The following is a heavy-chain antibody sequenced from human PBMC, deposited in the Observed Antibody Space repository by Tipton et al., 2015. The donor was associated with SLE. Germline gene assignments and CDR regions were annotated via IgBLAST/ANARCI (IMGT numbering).Heavy chain of an antibody. D-gene: IGHD4-17*01. CDR2: IYYSGSP. J-gene: IGHJ3*02. Sequence: TLSLTCTVSGGSISSSSYYWGWIRQPPGKGLEWIGSIYYSGSPYYNPSLKSRVTISVDTYKNQFSLKLSSVTAADTAVYYCARHRVYGDYDAFDIWGPGTMVTVSS. V-gene: IGHV4-39*07. CDR3: ARHRVYGDYDAFDI. CDR1: GGSISSSSYY.